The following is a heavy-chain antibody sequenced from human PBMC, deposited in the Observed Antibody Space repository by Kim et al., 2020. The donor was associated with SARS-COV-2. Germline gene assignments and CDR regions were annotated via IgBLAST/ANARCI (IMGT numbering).Heavy chain of an antibody. J-gene: IGHJ4*02. CDR2: GSNK. V-gene: IGHV3-30*01. Sequence: GSNKYYADYVKGRFTIYRDNSKTTLYLQMNSLRAEDTAVYYCARTIPEFDYWGQGTLVTVSS. CDR3: ARTIPEFDY.